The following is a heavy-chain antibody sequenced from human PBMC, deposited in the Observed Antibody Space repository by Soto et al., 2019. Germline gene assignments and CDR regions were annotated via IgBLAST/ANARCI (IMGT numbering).Heavy chain of an antibody. Sequence: SETLSHTCTVSGGSISSRSYYWGWIRQPPGKGLEWIGNIYYSGSTYYNPSLKSRVTISVDTSKNQFSLKLSSVTAADTAVYYCAREGYCSGGSCRDPFDPWGQGTLVTVSS. CDR1: GGSISSRSYY. V-gene: IGHV4-39*07. CDR2: IYYSGST. CDR3: AREGYCSGGSCRDPFDP. J-gene: IGHJ5*02. D-gene: IGHD2-15*01.